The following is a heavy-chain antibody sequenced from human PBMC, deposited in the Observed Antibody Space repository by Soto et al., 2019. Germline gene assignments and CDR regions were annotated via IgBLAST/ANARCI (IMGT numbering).Heavy chain of an antibody. CDR3: ARGRTVRKDAGDSSDYFYFFDY. CDR1: GDSISTFY. J-gene: IGHJ4*02. Sequence: PSQTLSLTCTVSGDSISTFYWGWMRQSPGKELEWIGYVYYTGSTNYNPSLKSRVTFSVDRSKNQFSLKLTSAIAEDTAVYYFARGRTVRKDAGDSSDYFYFFDYWGQGTQVTVSS. V-gene: IGHV4-59*01. CDR2: VYYTGST. D-gene: IGHD3-22*01.